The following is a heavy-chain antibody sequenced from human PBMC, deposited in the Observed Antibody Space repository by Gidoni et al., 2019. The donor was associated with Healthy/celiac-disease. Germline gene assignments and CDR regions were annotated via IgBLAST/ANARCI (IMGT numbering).Heavy chain of an antibody. V-gene: IGHV4-34*01. CDR3: ARRESCPLDTAMVSNWFDP. CDR2: INHSGST. Sequence: VGALSGDYRSWIRQPPGKGLEWIGEINHSGSTNYNPSLKSRVTISVDTSKDQFSLELGTVAAAYAAVYYCARRESCPLDTAMVSNWFDPWGQGTLVTVSS. CDR1: VGALSGDY. J-gene: IGHJ5*02. D-gene: IGHD5-18*01.